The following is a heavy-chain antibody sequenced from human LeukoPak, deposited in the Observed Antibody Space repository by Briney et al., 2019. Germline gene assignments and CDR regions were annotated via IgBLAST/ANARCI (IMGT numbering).Heavy chain of an antibody. Sequence: SVKVSCKASGGTFSSYAIIWVRQAPGQGLEWMGGIIPIFGTANYAQKFQGRVTITTDESTSTAYMELSSLRSEDTAVYYCARDRSRPEYSSGWGPFDYWGQGTLVTVSS. CDR2: IIPIFGTA. D-gene: IGHD6-19*01. CDR3: ARDRSRPEYSSGWGPFDY. CDR1: GGTFSSYA. J-gene: IGHJ4*02. V-gene: IGHV1-69*05.